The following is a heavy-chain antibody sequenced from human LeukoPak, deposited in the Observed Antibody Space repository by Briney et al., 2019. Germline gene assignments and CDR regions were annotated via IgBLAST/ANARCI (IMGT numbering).Heavy chain of an antibody. J-gene: IGHJ6*04. CDR2: LYYSGST. CDR3: ASGFSGYAYYYYGMDV. D-gene: IGHD5-12*01. V-gene: IGHV4-61*01. Sequence: SETLSLTCTVSGGCVSSGSYYWSWIRQPPGKGLEWIGYLYYSGSTNYNPSLKSRVTISVDTSKNQFSLKLSSVTAADTAVYYCASGFSGYAYYYYGMDVWGKGTTVTVSS. CDR1: GGCVSSGSYY.